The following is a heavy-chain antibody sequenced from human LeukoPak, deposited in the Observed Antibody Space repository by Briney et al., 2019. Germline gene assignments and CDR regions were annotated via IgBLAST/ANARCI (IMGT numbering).Heavy chain of an antibody. V-gene: IGHV3-21*01. CDR2: ISRSSDYT. CDR3: VRDFSSSANWFDP. J-gene: IGHJ5*02. D-gene: IGHD6-25*01. CDR1: GFSYSGYS. Sequence: GGSLRLSCTASGFSYSGYSMHWVRQAPGKGLEWVSSISRSSDYTYYADSVKGRFTISRDNAKNSLYPQMNSLRAEDTAVYYCVRDFSSSANWFDPWGQGTLVTVSS.